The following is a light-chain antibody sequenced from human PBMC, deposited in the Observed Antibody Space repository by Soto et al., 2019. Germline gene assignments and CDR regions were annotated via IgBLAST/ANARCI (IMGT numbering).Light chain of an antibody. CDR3: SSYTSSTTLL. Sequence: QSALTQPASVSGSPGQSITISCTGTNSDVGGYNYLSWYQHHPGKAPKLMIYAVSNRPSGVSNRFSGSKSGNTASLTISGLQAEDEADYYCSSYTSSTTLLFGGGTKLTVL. CDR2: AVS. V-gene: IGLV2-14*03. J-gene: IGLJ2*01. CDR1: NSDVGGYNY.